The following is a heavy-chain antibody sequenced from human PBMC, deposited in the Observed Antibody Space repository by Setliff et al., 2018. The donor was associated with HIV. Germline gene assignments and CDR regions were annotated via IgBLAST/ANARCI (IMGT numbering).Heavy chain of an antibody. J-gene: IGHJ3*02. V-gene: IGHV4-39*01. CDR3: ARYSSDHDAFDI. Sequence: SETLSLTCLVSGDSIRITNYYWGWVRQSPGKGLEWFGSVFYTGTTYYNPSLLSRLTISVDTSKNQFSLKLYSVTAADTALYYCARYSSDHDAFDIWGQGTMVNVSS. D-gene: IGHD6-19*01. CDR1: GDSIRITNYY. CDR2: VFYTGTT.